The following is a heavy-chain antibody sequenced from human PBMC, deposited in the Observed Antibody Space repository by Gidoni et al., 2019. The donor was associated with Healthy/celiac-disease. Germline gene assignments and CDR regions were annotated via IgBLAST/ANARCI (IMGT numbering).Heavy chain of an antibody. D-gene: IGHD2-2*01. CDR2: INPNSGGT. Sequence: QVQLVQSGAEVKKPGASVKVSCKASGYTFTGHYMHWVRQAPGQGLEWMGWINPNSGGTNYAQKFQGRVTMTRDTSISTAYMELSRLRSDDTAVYYCARADSDCSSTSCPFFDYWGQGTLVTVSS. V-gene: IGHV1-2*02. CDR1: GYTFTGHY. J-gene: IGHJ4*02. CDR3: ARADSDCSSTSCPFFDY.